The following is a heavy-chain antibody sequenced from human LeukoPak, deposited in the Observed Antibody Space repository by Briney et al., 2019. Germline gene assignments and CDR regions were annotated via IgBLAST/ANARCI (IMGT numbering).Heavy chain of an antibody. CDR1: GYSFRSYG. D-gene: IGHD2/OR15-2a*01. Sequence: ASVKVSCKASGYSFRSYGFSWVRQAPGQGLEWIGWISVFIGNTEYAQSFQGRLTMTTDPSTSTGYMELRDLRSDDTAFYYCARVFYDARIFYYYLDVWGQGTAVTIS. CDR3: ARVFYDARIFYYYLDV. J-gene: IGHJ6*02. V-gene: IGHV1-18*01. CDR2: ISVFIGNT.